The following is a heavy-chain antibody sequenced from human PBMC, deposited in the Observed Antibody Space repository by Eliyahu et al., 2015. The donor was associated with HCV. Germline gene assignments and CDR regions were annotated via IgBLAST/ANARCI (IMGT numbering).Heavy chain of an antibody. V-gene: IGHV3-23*01. D-gene: IGHD4-17*01. Sequence: EVQLLESGGGLVQPGGSLXLSCAAXGFTFSSYAMSXVRXAPGKGLXWVSAISGSGGSXYYADSVKGRFTISRDNPKNTLYLQMNSLRAEDTAVYYCAKALGTVTTVPDYWGQGTLVTVSS. CDR2: ISGSGGSX. CDR3: AKALGTVTTVPDY. CDR1: GFTFSSYA. J-gene: IGHJ4*02.